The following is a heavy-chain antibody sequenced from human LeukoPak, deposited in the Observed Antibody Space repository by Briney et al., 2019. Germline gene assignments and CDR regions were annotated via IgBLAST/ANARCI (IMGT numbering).Heavy chain of an antibody. CDR2: ISTSGTTI. CDR3: TRGAGPLFDP. J-gene: IGHJ5*02. CDR1: GFTFSDHY. Sequence: GGSLRLSCVASGFTFSDHYMSWIRQAPGKGLEWLSYISTSGTTISYADSVMGRLTTSRDNAKNSLYLQMNSLRAEDTAVYYCTRGAGPLFDPWGQGTLVTVSS. V-gene: IGHV3-11*01.